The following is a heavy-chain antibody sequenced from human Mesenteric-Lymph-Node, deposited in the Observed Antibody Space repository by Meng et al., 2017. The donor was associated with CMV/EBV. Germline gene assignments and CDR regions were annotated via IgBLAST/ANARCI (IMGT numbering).Heavy chain of an antibody. CDR2: IDCDGDE. D-gene: IGHD5-12*01. Sequence: SGPTLVKPTQTGTLTCTFSGLSLTAAERCVSGVRQPPGKALEWLALIDCDGDEIYNASLRARLTISRDTSKNQVVLTMTNVDPVDTATYNCSRARGFRGYEGNDFWGPGTLVTVSS. CDR1: GLSLTAAERC. J-gene: IGHJ4*02. CDR3: SRARGFRGYEGNDF. V-gene: IGHV2-70*18.